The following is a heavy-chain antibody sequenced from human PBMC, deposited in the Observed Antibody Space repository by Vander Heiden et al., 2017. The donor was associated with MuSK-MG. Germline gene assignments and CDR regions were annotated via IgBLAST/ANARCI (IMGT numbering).Heavy chain of an antibody. CDR2: IWYDGMKQ. Sequence: QVQLVESGGGVVQPGRSLRLSGAVSGFNFSRYGLHWVRQAPGKGLEWVAVIWYDGMKQDYADSVKGRFTISRDNSKNTLFLQMNSLRVEDTAVYYCARDYGDYDYWGQGTLVSVSS. D-gene: IGHD4-17*01. J-gene: IGHJ4*02. CDR3: ARDYGDYDY. V-gene: IGHV3-33*01. CDR1: GFNFSRYG.